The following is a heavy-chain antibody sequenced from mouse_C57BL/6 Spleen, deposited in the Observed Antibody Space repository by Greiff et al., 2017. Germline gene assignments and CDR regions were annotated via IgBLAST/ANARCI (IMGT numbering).Heavy chain of an antibody. CDR3: ARERGYDCYLYYFGY. J-gene: IGHJ2*01. V-gene: IGHV1-82*01. CDR1: GYAFSSSW. Sequence: QVQLKQSGPELVKPGASVKISCKASGYAFSSSWMNWVKQRPGKGLEWIGRLYPGDGDTNYNGKFKGKATLTADKSSSTAYMQLSSLTSEDSAVYFCARERGYDCYLYYFGYWGQGTTLTVSS. CDR2: LYPGDGDT. D-gene: IGHD2-3*01.